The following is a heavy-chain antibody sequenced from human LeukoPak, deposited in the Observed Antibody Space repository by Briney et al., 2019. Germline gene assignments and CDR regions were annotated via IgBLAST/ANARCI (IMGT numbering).Heavy chain of an antibody. CDR1: GGSISSGSYY. V-gene: IGHV4-61*02. J-gene: IGHJ2*01. Sequence: SQTLSLTCTVSGGSISSGSYYWSWIRQPAGKGLEWIGRIYTSGSTNYNPSLKSRVTISVDTSKNQFSLKLSSVTAADTAVYYCARGLVLRYFKLWGRGTLVTVSS. CDR3: ARGLVLRYFKL. CDR2: IYTSGST. D-gene: IGHD3-9*01.